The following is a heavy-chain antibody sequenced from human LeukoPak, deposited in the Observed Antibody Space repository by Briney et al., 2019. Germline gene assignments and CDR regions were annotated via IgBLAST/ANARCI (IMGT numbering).Heavy chain of an antibody. CDR2: IIPIFGTA. D-gene: IGHD5-18*01. CDR1: GYTLTELS. Sequence: ASVKVSCKVSGYTLTELSMHWVRQAPGQGLEWMGRIIPIFGTANYAQKFQGRVTITTDESTSTAYMELSSLRSEDTAVYYCARERGYSYGYPDYWGQGTLVTVSS. V-gene: IGHV1-69*05. CDR3: ARERGYSYGYPDY. J-gene: IGHJ4*02.